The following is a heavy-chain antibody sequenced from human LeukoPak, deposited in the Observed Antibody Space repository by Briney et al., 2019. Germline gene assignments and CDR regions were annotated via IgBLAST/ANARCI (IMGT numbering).Heavy chain of an antibody. Sequence: AGGSLRLSCAASGFTFSTYGMHWVRQAPGKGLEWVAVISYDGSNEYYADSVKGRFTISRDNAKNSLYLQMNSLRAEDTAVYYCASGLVELDYWGQGTLVTVSS. CDR2: ISYDGSNE. D-gene: IGHD1-1*01. CDR1: GFTFSTYG. CDR3: ASGLVELDY. V-gene: IGHV3-30*03. J-gene: IGHJ4*02.